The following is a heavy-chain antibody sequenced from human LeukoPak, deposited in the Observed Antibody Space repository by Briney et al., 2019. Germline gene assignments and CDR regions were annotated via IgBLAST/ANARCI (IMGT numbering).Heavy chain of an antibody. J-gene: IGHJ6*01. Sequence: SETLSLTCTVSGGSISYYYWSWSRKPPGKGQGWVAYIYYTGTTNYNPSLKSRVTISLDTSKNQFSLKLTSVTAADTAVYYCARSYSGTGYYYYGMDVCGQGATVT. D-gene: IGHD1-26*01. CDR2: IYYTGTT. CDR3: ARSYSGTGYYYYGMDV. V-gene: IGHV4-59*13. CDR1: GGSISYYY.